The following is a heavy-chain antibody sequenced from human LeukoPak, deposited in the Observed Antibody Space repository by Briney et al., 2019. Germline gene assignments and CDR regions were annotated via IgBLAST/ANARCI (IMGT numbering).Heavy chain of an antibody. J-gene: IGHJ4*02. CDR1: GGSISSSSYY. V-gene: IGHV4-39*01. D-gene: IGHD3-22*01. CDR3: ARLRRGYSQLMAFDY. Sequence: SQTLSLTCTVSGGSISSSSYYWGWIRQPPGKGLEWIGSIYYSGSTYYNPSLKSRVTISVDTSKNQFSLKLSSVTAADTAVYYCARLRRGYSQLMAFDYWGQGTLVTVSS. CDR2: IYYSGST.